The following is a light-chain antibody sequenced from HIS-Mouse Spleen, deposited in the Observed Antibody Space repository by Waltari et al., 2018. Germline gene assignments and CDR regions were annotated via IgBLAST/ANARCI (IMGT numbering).Light chain of an antibody. Sequence: SYELTQPPSVSLSPGQTARITCSGDALPKTYAYWYQQKSGQPPVLVIYEDSKRPSGIPERFSGSSSGTMATLTISGAQVEDEADYYCYSTDSSGNHRVFGGGTKLTVL. CDR2: EDS. CDR3: YSTDSSGNHRV. CDR1: ALPKTY. V-gene: IGLV3-10*01. J-gene: IGLJ2*01.